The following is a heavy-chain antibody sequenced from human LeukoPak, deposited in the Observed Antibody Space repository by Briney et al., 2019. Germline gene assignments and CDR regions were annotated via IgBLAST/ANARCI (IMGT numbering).Heavy chain of an antibody. Sequence: PGRSLRLSCAASGFTFSSYGMHWVRQAPGKGLEWVAVIWYDESNKYYADSVKGRFTISRDNSKNTLYLQMNSLRAEDTAIYYCVKWGDYDILTNYYVPDYWGQGSLVTVSS. J-gene: IGHJ4*02. V-gene: IGHV3-33*06. D-gene: IGHD3-9*01. CDR1: GFTFSSYG. CDR3: VKWGDYDILTNYYVPDY. CDR2: IWYDESNK.